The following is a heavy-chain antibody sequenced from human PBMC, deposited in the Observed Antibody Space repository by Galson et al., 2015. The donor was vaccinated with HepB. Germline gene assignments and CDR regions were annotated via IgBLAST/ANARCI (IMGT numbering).Heavy chain of an antibody. CDR2: VYPVDSDT. V-gene: IGHV5-51*01. CDR3: GRATRGGSFDI. CDR1: GYTFTSFW. D-gene: IGHD2-15*01. Sequence: QSGAEVKKPGESLKISCKSSGYTFTSFWIGWVRQMPGKGLEWMGVVYPVDSDTRYSPSFQGQVTLSADKSISTAYLQWSSLRPSDTAMYYCGRATRGGSFDIWGQGTVVTVSS. J-gene: IGHJ3*02.